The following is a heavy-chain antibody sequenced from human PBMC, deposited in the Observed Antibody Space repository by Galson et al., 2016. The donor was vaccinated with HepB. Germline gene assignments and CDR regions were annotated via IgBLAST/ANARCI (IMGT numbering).Heavy chain of an antibody. CDR2: INAGSGNT. J-gene: IGHJ4*02. D-gene: IGHD1-26*01. V-gene: IGHV1-3*01. Sequence: SCKASGYPFTTFAMHWVRQAPGQRLEWMGWINAGSGNTKYSQKIQGRVTITRDTSASTAYMELSSLRSEDTAVYYCARGWVDYWGQGTLVTVSS. CDR3: ARGWVDY. CDR1: GYPFTTFA.